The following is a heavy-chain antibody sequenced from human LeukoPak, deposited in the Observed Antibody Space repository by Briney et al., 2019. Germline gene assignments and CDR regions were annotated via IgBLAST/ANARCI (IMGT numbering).Heavy chain of an antibody. V-gene: IGHV4-59*01. CDR3: ARGIFGVIINAFDI. J-gene: IGHJ3*02. Sequence: SETLSLTCAVYGGSFSGYYWSWIRQPPGKGLEWIGYIYYSGSTNYNPSLRSRVIISVDTSKNQFSLKLSSVTAADTAVYYCARGIFGVIINAFDIWGQGTMVTVSS. CDR2: IYYSGST. D-gene: IGHD3-3*01. CDR1: GGSFSGYY.